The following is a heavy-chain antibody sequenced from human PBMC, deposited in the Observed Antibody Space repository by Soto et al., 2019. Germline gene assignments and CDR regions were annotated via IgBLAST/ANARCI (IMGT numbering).Heavy chain of an antibody. CDR2: IYPGDSDT. CDR3: ARPGSGSYYLDAFDI. V-gene: IGHV5-51*01. D-gene: IGHD1-26*01. Sequence: GESLKISCKGSGYSFTSYWIGWVRQMPGKGLEWMGIIYPGDSDTRYSPSFQGQVTISADKSISTAYLQWSSLKASDTAMYYCARPGSGSYYLDAFDIWGQGTMVTVSS. J-gene: IGHJ3*02. CDR1: GYSFTSYW.